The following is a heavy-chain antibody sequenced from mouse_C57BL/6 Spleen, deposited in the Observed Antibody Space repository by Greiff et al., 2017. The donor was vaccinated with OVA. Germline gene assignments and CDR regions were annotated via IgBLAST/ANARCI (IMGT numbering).Heavy chain of an antibody. J-gene: IGHJ4*01. Sequence: VKLQQPGAELVKPGASVKLSCKASGYTFTSYWMHWVKQRPGRGLEWIGRIDPNSGGTKYNEKFKSKATLTVDKPSSTAYMQLSSLTSEYSAVYYCARLSYSNYGYAMDYWGQGTSVTVSS. CDR3: ARLSYSNYGYAMDY. CDR1: GYTFTSYW. D-gene: IGHD2-5*01. V-gene: IGHV1-72*01. CDR2: IDPNSGGT.